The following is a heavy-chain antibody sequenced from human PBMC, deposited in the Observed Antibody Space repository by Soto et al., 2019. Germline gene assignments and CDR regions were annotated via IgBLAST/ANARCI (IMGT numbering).Heavy chain of an antibody. CDR3: AKGGGPGTTRPPDYYYYMDV. J-gene: IGHJ6*03. CDR2: ISGSGGST. CDR1: GFTFSSYA. V-gene: IGHV3-23*01. Sequence: EVQLLESGGGLVQPGGSLRLSCAASGFTFSSYAMSWVRQAPGKGLEWVSAISGSGGSTYYADSVKGRFTISRDNSKNRLYLQMNSLRAEDTAVYYCAKGGGPGTTRPPDYYYYMDVWGKGTTVTVSS. D-gene: IGHD1-1*01.